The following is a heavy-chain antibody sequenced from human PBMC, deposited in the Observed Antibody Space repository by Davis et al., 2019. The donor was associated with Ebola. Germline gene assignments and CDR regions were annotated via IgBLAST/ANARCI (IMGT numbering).Heavy chain of an antibody. D-gene: IGHD7-27*01. CDR2: MNPNSGGT. CDR1: GYTFTGYY. CDR3: ARDGSTSNQKSGELDY. V-gene: IGHV1-2*02. J-gene: IGHJ4*02. Sequence: AASVKVSCKASGYTFTGYYMHWVRQAPGQGLERMGWMNPNSGGTNYAQKFQGRVTMTRDTSISTAYMELSRLRSDDTAVYYCARDGSTSNQKSGELDYWGQGPLVTVSS.